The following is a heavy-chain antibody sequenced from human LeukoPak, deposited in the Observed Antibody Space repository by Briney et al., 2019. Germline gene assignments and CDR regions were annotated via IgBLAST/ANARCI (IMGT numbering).Heavy chain of an antibody. Sequence: GGSLRLSCAASGFTFSSYAMSWVRQAPGKGLEWVSAISGSGGSTCYADSVKGRFTISRDNSKNTLYLQMNSLRAEDTAVYYCAKSVAAAGTKGPFDYWGQGTLVTVSS. J-gene: IGHJ4*02. V-gene: IGHV3-23*01. D-gene: IGHD6-13*01. CDR1: GFTFSSYA. CDR3: AKSVAAAGTKGPFDY. CDR2: ISGSGGST.